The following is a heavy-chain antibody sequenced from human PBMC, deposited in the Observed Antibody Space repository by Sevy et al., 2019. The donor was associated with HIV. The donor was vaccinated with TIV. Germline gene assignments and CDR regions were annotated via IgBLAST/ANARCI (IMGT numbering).Heavy chain of an antibody. J-gene: IGHJ6*02. Sequence: GGSLRLSCAASGFTFSSYSMNWVRQAPGKGLEWVSSISSSSYIYYADSVKGRFTISRDNAKNSLYRQMNSLRAEDTAVYYCAREGGGILWFGELLNNYYYYGMDVWGQGTTVTVSS. D-gene: IGHD3-10*01. V-gene: IGHV3-21*01. CDR3: AREGGGILWFGELLNNYYYYGMDV. CDR1: GFTFSSYS. CDR2: ISSSSYI.